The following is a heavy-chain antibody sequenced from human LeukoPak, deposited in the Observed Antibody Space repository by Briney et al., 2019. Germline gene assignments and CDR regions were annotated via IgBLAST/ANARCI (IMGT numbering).Heavy chain of an antibody. V-gene: IGHV1-8*02. CDR1: GYTFTGYY. Sequence: ASVKVSCKASGYTFTGYYMHWVRQAPGQGLEWMGWMNPNSGNTGYAQKFQGRVTMTRNTSISTAYMELSSLRSEDTAVYYCARSMDGMDVWGQGTTVTVSS. CDR3: ARSMDGMDV. CDR2: MNPNSGNT. J-gene: IGHJ6*02. D-gene: IGHD2-21*01.